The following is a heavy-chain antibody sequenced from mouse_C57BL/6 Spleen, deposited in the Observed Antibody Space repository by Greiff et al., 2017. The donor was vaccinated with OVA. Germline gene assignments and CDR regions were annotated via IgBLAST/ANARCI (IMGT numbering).Heavy chain of an antibody. V-gene: IGHV1-42*01. CDR3: ARDWGAMDY. CDR2: INPSTGGT. D-gene: IGHD4-1*01. Sequence: VQLQQSGPELVKPGASVKISCKASGYSFTGYYMNWVKQSPEKSLEWIGEINPSTGGTTYNQKFKAKATLTVDKSSSTAYMQLKSLTSEDSAVYYCARDWGAMDYWGQGTSVTVSS. J-gene: IGHJ4*01. CDR1: GYSFTGYY.